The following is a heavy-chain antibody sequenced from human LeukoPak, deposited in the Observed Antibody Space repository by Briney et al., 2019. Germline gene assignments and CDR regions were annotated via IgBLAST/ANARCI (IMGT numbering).Heavy chain of an antibody. CDR3: AKEPRYGDYFH. D-gene: IGHD4-17*01. J-gene: IGHJ4*02. CDR1: GFTFSTYS. V-gene: IGHV3-48*01. Sequence: QAGGSLRLSCAASGFTFSTYSMNWVRQAPGKGLEWVSYISSSGSTIYYADSVKGRFTISRDNSKNTLYLQMNSLRAEDTAVYYCAKEPRYGDYFHWGQGTLVTVSS. CDR2: ISSSGSTI.